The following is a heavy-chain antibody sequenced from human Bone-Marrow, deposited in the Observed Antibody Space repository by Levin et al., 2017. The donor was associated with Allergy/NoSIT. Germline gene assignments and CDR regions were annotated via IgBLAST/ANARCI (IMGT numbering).Heavy chain of an antibody. Sequence: SQTLSLTCAVYGGSFSGYYWSWIRQPPGKGLEWIGEINHSGSTNYNPSLKSRVTISVDTSKNQFSLKLSSVTAADTAVYYCARTATRVVFFLPGIAAAGTSPKQTRLNYYYDDYMDVWGKGTTVTVSS. CDR2: INHSGST. CDR3: ARTATRVVFFLPGIAAAGTSPKQTRLNYYYDDYMDV. D-gene: IGHD6-13*01. J-gene: IGHJ6*03. CDR1: GGSFSGYY. V-gene: IGHV4-34*01.